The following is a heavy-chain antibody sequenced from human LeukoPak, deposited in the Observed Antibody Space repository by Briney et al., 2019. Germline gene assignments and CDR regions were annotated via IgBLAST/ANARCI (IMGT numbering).Heavy chain of an antibody. D-gene: IGHD2-2*01. CDR3: ARYCSSTSCYSRGDY. V-gene: IGHV4-38-2*02. CDR1: GYSISSGCY. CDR2: IYHSGST. Sequence: SETLSLTCTVSGYSISSGCYWGWIRQPPGKGLEWIGSIYHSGSTYYNPSLKSRVTISVDTSKNQFSLKLSSVTAADTAVYYCARYCSSTSCYSRGDYWGQGTLVTVSS. J-gene: IGHJ4*02.